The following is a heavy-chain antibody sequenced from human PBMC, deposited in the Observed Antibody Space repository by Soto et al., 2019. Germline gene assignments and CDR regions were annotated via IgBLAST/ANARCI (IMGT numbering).Heavy chain of an antibody. J-gene: IGHJ6*02. Sequence: GGSLRLSCAASGFTFSSYGMHWVRQAPGKGLEWVAVIWYDGSNQYYADSVKGRFTISRDNSKNTLYLQMNSLRAEDTAIYYCARALYSSSSKGSSSYYYGMDVWGQGTTVTVSS. V-gene: IGHV3-33*01. CDR1: GFTFSSYG. D-gene: IGHD6-6*01. CDR2: IWYDGSNQ. CDR3: ARALYSSSSKGSSSYYYGMDV.